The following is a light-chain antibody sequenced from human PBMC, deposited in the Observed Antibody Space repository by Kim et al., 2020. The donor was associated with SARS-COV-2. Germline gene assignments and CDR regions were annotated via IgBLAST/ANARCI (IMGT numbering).Light chain of an antibody. CDR3: LQHNTYPIT. Sequence: SSVEDKGTITCPASQDIRSDLGWYQQKPGRAPKRLIYGASSLQSGVPSRFSGSGSGTEFTLTISSLQPEDFATYFCLQHNTYPITFGQGTRLEIK. J-gene: IGKJ5*01. V-gene: IGKV1-17*01. CDR1: QDIRSD. CDR2: GAS.